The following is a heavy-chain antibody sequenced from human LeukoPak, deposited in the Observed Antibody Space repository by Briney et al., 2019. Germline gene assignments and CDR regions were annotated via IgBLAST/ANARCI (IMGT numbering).Heavy chain of an antibody. D-gene: IGHD3-3*01. Sequence: GASVKVSCKASGYTFTSYDINWVRQATGQGLEWMGWMNPNSGNTGYAQKFQGRVTITRNTSISTAYMEPSSLRSEDTAVYYCARGPTPTRYYDFWSGYDYWGQGTLVTVSS. V-gene: IGHV1-8*03. CDR2: MNPNSGNT. CDR3: ARGPTPTRYYDFWSGYDY. J-gene: IGHJ4*02. CDR1: GYTFTSYD.